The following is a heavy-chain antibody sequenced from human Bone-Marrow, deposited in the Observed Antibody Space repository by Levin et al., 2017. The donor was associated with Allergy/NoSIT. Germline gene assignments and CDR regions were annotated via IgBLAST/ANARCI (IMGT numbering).Heavy chain of an antibody. V-gene: IGHV2-5*01. Sequence: SGPTLVKHTQTLTLTCTFSGFSLSTYGLGVGWIRQPPGKALEWLALIYWNDHTRSSPSLKSRLIITKDPSKNQVTLTVTNMDPVDTGTYYCAHSSLLAPRTDCGHWGQGIMVTVSS. D-gene: IGHD1-14*01. J-gene: IGHJ4*02. CDR2: IYWNDHT. CDR3: AHSSLLAPRTDCGH. CDR1: GFSLSTYGLG.